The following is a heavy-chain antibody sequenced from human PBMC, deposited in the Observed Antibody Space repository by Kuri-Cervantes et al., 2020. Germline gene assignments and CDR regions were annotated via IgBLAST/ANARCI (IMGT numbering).Heavy chain of an antibody. Sequence: ASVKVSCKASGYTFTSYGISWVRQAPGQGLEWMGWISAYNGNTNYAQKLQDRLTLTTDTSTSTVYMELRTLRSDDTAVYYCARVRSTTRMDARGAFDLWGQGTGVTVSS. CDR1: GYTFTSYG. J-gene: IGHJ3*01. CDR2: ISAYNGNT. D-gene: IGHD2-2*01. CDR3: ARVRSTTRMDARGAFDL. V-gene: IGHV1-18*01.